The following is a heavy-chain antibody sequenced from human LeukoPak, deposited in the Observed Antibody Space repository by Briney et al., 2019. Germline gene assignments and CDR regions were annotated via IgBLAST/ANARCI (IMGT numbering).Heavy chain of an antibody. CDR3: AAIMITFGGVIAADY. J-gene: IGHJ4*02. D-gene: IGHD3-16*02. Sequence: PSETLSLTCAVSGGSISSGGYSWSWIRQSPGKGLEWIGYTYHSGSTYYNPSLKSRVTISVDRSKNQFSLKLSSVTAADTAVYYCAAIMITFGGVIAADYWGQGTLVTVSS. V-gene: IGHV4-30-2*06. CDR1: GGSISSGGYS. CDR2: TYHSGST.